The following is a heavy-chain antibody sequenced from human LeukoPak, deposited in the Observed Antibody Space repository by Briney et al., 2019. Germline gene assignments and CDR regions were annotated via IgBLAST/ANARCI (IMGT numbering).Heavy chain of an antibody. CDR2: INPSGGST. CDR3: AGTGYSSSWSPLYWYFDL. D-gene: IGHD6-13*01. Sequence: ASVKVSCKASGYTFTSYYMHWVRQAPGQGLEWMGIINPSGGSTTYAQKFQGRVTMTRDTSKNQFSLKLSSVTAADTAVYYCAGTGYSSSWSPLYWYFDLWGRGTLVTVSS. J-gene: IGHJ2*01. V-gene: IGHV1-46*01. CDR1: GYTFTSYY.